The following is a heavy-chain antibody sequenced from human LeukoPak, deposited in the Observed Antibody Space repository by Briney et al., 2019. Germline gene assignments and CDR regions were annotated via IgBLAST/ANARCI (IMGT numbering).Heavy chain of an antibody. Sequence: GGSLRLSCAVSGFTFIMHEMTWVRQAPGKGLEWVSVIYSGGSTYYTDSVRGRFTISRDNSKNTLYLQMHSLRAEDTALYYCADSNYWYPVDYWGQGTLVTVSS. CDR2: IYSGGST. D-gene: IGHD4-11*01. CDR1: GFTFIMHE. CDR3: ADSNYWYPVDY. J-gene: IGHJ4*02. V-gene: IGHV3-53*01.